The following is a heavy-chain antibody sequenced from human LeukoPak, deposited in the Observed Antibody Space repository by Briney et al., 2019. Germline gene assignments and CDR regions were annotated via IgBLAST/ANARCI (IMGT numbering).Heavy chain of an antibody. CDR3: AREGTYSSSWYPYFDY. V-gene: IGHV3-64*01. CDR2: ISRNGGST. Sequence: GGSLRLSCAASGFTFSSYAMHWVRQAPGKGLEYVSAISRNGGSTYYANSVKGRFTISRDNSKNTLYLQMGSLRAEDMAVYYCAREGTYSSSWYPYFDYWGQGTLVTVSS. D-gene: IGHD6-13*01. J-gene: IGHJ4*02. CDR1: GFTFSSYA.